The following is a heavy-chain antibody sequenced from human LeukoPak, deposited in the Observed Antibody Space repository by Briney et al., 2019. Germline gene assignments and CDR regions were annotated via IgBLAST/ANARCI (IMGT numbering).Heavy chain of an antibody. CDR3: ARVIGFGEPFDY. CDR1: GGTFSSYA. Sequence: SVKVSCKASGGTFSSYAISWVRQAPGQGLEWMGGIIPIFGTANYAQKFQGRVTITADESTSTAYMELSSLRSEDTAVYYCARVIGFGEPFDYWGQGTLVTVSS. D-gene: IGHD3-10*01. V-gene: IGHV1-69*13. J-gene: IGHJ4*02. CDR2: IIPIFGTA.